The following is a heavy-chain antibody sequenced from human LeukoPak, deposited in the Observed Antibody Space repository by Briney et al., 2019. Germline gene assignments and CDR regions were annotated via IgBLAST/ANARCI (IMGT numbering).Heavy chain of an antibody. CDR1: GFTFSSYN. Sequence: PGGSLRLSCAAFGFTFSSYNMNWVRQAPGKGLEWVSSITPSSSFIYYAHSVKGRFTISRDYAKNSLYLQMNSLRAEDTAVYYCARGRYYDSSGYSFWGQGTLVTVSS. D-gene: IGHD3-22*01. CDR3: ARGRYYDSSGYSF. V-gene: IGHV3-21*01. J-gene: IGHJ4*02. CDR2: ITPSSSFI.